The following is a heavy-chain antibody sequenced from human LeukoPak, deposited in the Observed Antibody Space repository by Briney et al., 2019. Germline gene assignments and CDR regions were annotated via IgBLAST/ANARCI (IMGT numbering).Heavy chain of an antibody. CDR1: GYSISSGYY. CDR3: VGSSGYYYNY. Sequence: SETLSLTCAVSGYSISSGYYWSWIRQPPGKGLEWIGEINHSGSTNYNPSLKSRVTISVDTSKNQFSLKLSSVTAADTAVYYCVGSSGYYYNYWGQGTLVTVSS. J-gene: IGHJ4*02. D-gene: IGHD3-22*01. CDR2: INHSGST. V-gene: IGHV4-34*01.